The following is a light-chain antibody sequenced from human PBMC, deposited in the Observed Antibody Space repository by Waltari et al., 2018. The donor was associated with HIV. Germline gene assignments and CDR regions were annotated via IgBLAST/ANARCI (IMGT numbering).Light chain of an antibody. V-gene: IGLV1-51*02. Sequence: QPVLTQPSSVSAPPAQRFTMPCTGCSSKVRGNAAAWYQQLPRTAPKVVIYENNKRPSEIPDRFSGSKSGASANLGITGLQNGDGAEYYCGAWDDGLGAYVFGAGTKVTVL. CDR1: SSKVRGNA. CDR2: ENN. CDR3: GAWDDGLGAYV. J-gene: IGLJ1*01.